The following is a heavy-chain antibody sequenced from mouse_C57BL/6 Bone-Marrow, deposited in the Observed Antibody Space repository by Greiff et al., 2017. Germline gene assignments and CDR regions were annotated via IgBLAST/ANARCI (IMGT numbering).Heavy chain of an antibody. CDR2: ISYSGCT. Sequence: EVQLQQSGPGLAKPSQTLSLTCSVTGYSLPSDYWNWIRKFPGNKLEYMGYISYSGCTYYNPSLKSRISITRETSKNQYYLQLNSVTTEDTATDYCAKGGDYWYFDVWGTGTTVTVSS. CDR1: GYSLPSDY. V-gene: IGHV3-8*01. J-gene: IGHJ1*03. CDR3: AKGGDYWYFDV. D-gene: IGHD2-13*01.